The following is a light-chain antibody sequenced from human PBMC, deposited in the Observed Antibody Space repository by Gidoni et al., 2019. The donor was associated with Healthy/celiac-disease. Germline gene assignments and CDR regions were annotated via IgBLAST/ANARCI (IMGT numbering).Light chain of an antibody. CDR3: QQRSNWPPLT. Sequence: IVLTQSPATLSLSPGERATLSCRASQSVSSYLAWYQQTPGQAPRLLIYDASNRATGIPARFSGSGSGTDFTLTISILEPEDFAVYYCQQRSNWPPLTFXGXTKVEIK. CDR2: DAS. J-gene: IGKJ4*01. CDR1: QSVSSY. V-gene: IGKV3-11*01.